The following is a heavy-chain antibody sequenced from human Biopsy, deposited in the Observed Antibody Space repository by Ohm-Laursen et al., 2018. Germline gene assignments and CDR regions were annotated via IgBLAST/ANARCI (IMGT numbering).Heavy chain of an antibody. D-gene: IGHD2-15*01. V-gene: IGHV4-4*09. CDR2: IHHSGST. Sequence: PSDTLSLTCTVSGVSITAYYWSWIRQPPGKGLECIGNIHHSGSTNYNPSLKSRLTISVGTSKNQFSLKLSSVTAADTAVYYCARMDCSGGSCHYYSYGMDVWGQGTAVTVSS. J-gene: IGHJ6*02. CDR1: GVSITAYY. CDR3: ARMDCSGGSCHYYSYGMDV.